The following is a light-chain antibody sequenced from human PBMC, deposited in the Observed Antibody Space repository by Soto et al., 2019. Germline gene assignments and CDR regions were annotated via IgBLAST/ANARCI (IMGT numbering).Light chain of an antibody. V-gene: IGLV1-47*01. CDR3: AAWDDSPNWV. J-gene: IGLJ3*02. CDR1: SSNIGSNY. Sequence: VLTQPPSASGTPGQRVTISCSGSSSNIGSNYVYWYQQLPGTAPKLLIYRNNQRPSGVPDRFSGSKSGTSASLAISGLRSEDEADYYCAAWDDSPNWVFGGGTKLTVL. CDR2: RNN.